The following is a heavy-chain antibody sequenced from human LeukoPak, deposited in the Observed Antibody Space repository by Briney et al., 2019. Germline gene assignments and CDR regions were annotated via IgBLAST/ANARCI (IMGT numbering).Heavy chain of an antibody. CDR3: ARSYGSGYYYYYMDV. D-gene: IGHD3-10*01. J-gene: IGHJ6*03. CDR1: GGSVNSYY. V-gene: IGHV4-59*02. CDR2: IHYSGST. Sequence: SETLSLTCTVSGGSVNSYYWSWIRQSPGKGLEWIAYIHYSGSTNYNPSLKSRVTISVDTSKNQFSLKLSSVTAADTAVYYCARSYGSGYYYYYMDVWGKGTTVTVSS.